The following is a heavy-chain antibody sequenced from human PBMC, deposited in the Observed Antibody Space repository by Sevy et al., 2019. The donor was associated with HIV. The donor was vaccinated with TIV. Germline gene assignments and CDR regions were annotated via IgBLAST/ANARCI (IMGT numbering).Heavy chain of an antibody. V-gene: IGHV3-33*01. J-gene: IGHJ4*02. CDR1: GFTFSSYG. CDR3: ARDGPDPRYCSGGSCYSGLK. Sequence: GGSLRLSCAASGFTFSSYGMHWVHQAPGKGLEWVAVIWYDGSNKYYADSVKGRFTISRDNSKNTLYLQMNSLRAEDTAVYYCARDGPDPRYCSGGSCYSGLKWGQGTLVTVSS. D-gene: IGHD2-15*01. CDR2: IWYDGSNK.